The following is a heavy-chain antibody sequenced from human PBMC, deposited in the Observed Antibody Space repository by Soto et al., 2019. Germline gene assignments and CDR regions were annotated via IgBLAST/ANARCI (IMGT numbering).Heavy chain of an antibody. CDR3: AARPYYYGSGSYYNPSLDY. CDR2: IVVGSGNT. CDR1: GFTFTSSA. V-gene: IGHV1-58*01. J-gene: IGHJ4*02. Sequence: SVKVSCKASGFTFTSSAVQWVRQARGQRLEWIGWIVVGSGNTNYAQKFQERVTITRDMSTSTAYMELSSLRSEDTAVCYCAARPYYYGSGSYYNPSLDYWGQGTLVTVSS. D-gene: IGHD3-10*01.